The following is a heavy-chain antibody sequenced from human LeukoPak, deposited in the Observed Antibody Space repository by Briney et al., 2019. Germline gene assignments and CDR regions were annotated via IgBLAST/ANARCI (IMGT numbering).Heavy chain of an antibody. CDR2: IIPIFGTA. V-gene: IGHV1-69*06. J-gene: IGHJ6*03. CDR1: GGTFSSYA. D-gene: IGHD4-11*01. Sequence: SVKVSCKASGGTFSSYAISWVRQAPGQGLEWMGGIIPIFGTANYAQKFQGRVTITADKSTSTAYMELSSLRSEDTAVYYCARAEWTTVTNYYYYMDVWGKGTTVTVSS. CDR3: ARAEWTTVTNYYYYMDV.